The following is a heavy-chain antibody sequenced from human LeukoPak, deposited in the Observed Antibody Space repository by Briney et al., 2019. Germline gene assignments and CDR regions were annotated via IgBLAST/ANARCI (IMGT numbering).Heavy chain of an antibody. V-gene: IGHV4-38-2*02. Sequence: SETLSLTCTVSGYSISSGYYWGWIRQPPGKGLEWIGSIYHSGSTYYNPSLKSRVTISVDTSKNQFSLKLSSVTAADTAVYYCARGSSSSSLAGRVFDYWGQGTLVTVSS. D-gene: IGHD2-2*01. CDR2: IYHSGST. CDR3: ARGSSSSSLAGRVFDY. J-gene: IGHJ4*02. CDR1: GYSISSGYY.